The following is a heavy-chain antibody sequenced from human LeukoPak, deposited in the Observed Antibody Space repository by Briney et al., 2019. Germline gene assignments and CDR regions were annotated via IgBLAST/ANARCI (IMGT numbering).Heavy chain of an antibody. CDR3: ASGEYQLLFSHHYYYYGMDV. D-gene: IGHD2-2*01. CDR1: GGSIGSDY. J-gene: IGHJ6*02. Sequence: SETLSLTCTVSGGSIGSDYWTWIRQPPGKGLEYIGYIYYTGGTNYNPSLKSRVTISVDTSKNQFSLKLSSVTAADTAVYYCASGEYQLLFSHHYYYYGMDVWGQGTTVTVSS. V-gene: IGHV4-59*12. CDR2: IYYTGGT.